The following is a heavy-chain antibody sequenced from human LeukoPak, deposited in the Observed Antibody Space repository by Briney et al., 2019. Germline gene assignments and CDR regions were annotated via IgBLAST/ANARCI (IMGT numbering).Heavy chain of an antibody. CDR1: GFTFSTYG. V-gene: IGHV3-33*01. J-gene: IGHJ3*02. CDR3: AGGHSSGSYSNSLDM. D-gene: IGHD3-22*01. CDR2: IWNDGSVR. Sequence: GRSLRLSCAASGFTFSTYGLHWVRQAPGKGLEWVAVIWNDGSVRYYADSVKGRFTISRDSSKNTLYLQMNSLRAEDTAVYYCAGGHSSGSYSNSLDMWGQGTMVTVSS.